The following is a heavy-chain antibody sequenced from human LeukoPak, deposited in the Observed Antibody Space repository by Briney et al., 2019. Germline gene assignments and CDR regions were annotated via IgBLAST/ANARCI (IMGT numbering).Heavy chain of an antibody. CDR3: AKDETYDSSGYPVY. D-gene: IGHD3-22*01. CDR2: ISWNSGSI. Sequence: TGGSLRLSCAASGFIFDDYAMHWVRQAPGKGLEWVSGISWNSGSIGYADSVKGRFTISRDNAKNSLYLQMNSLRAEDTALYYCAKDETYDSSGYPVYWGQGTLVTVSS. CDR1: GFIFDDYA. V-gene: IGHV3-9*01. J-gene: IGHJ4*02.